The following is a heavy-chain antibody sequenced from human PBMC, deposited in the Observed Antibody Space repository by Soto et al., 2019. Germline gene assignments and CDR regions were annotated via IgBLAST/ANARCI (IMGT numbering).Heavy chain of an antibody. V-gene: IGHV3-23*01. CDR3: AKMGGYSYGLYYYYYGMDV. CDR1: GFTFSSYA. Sequence: GGSLRLSCAASGFTFSSYAMSWVRQAPGKGLEWVSAISGSGGSTYYADSVKGRFTISRDNSKNTLYLQMNSLRAEDTAVYYCAKMGGYSYGLYYYYYGMDVWGQGTTVTVSS. D-gene: IGHD5-18*01. J-gene: IGHJ6*02. CDR2: ISGSGGST.